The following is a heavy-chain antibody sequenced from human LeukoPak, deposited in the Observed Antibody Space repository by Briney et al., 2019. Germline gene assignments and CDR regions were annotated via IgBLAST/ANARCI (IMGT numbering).Heavy chain of an antibody. V-gene: IGHV3-23*01. J-gene: IGHJ4*02. CDR3: AKAPLGGFTAPDYLDY. D-gene: IGHD3-16*01. CDR1: GFTFSSYA. Sequence: PGGSLRLSCAASGFTFSSYAMSWVRQAPGKGLEWVSDISGSGGSTYYADSVKGRFTISRDNSKNTLYLQMNSLRAEDTAVYYCAKAPLGGFTAPDYLDYWGQGTRVTVSS. CDR2: ISGSGGST.